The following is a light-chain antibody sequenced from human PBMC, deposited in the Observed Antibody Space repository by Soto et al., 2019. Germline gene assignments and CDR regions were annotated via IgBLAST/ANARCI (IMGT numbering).Light chain of an antibody. CDR2: GAS. CDR1: QSVTSSY. Sequence: STSTLSFSPRERVTLFFRASQSVTSSYIAWYQQESGQAPRVLLYGASSRATGIPDRFRGSGSGTDFTLTISRLEPEDFAVYYCQQYGGLPTFGQGTKVDIK. V-gene: IGKV3-20*01. CDR3: QQYGGLPT. J-gene: IGKJ1*01.